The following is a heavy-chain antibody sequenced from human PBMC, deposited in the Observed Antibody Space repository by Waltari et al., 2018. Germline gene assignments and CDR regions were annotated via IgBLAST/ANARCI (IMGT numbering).Heavy chain of an antibody. J-gene: IGHJ6*02. CDR2: ISYNGRNI. V-gene: IGHV3-30*04. D-gene: IGHD3-22*01. Sequence: QVQLVESGGGVVQPGRSLRLSCAASEFTFRSYALRWVRQAPGKGLEWVAVISYNGRNIYYVDSVKGRFTISRDNSKKMLYLQMNSLRAEDTAVYYCARDYCDRTNCHGMDVWGQGTTVTVSS. CDR1: EFTFRSYA. CDR3: ARDYCDRTNCHGMDV.